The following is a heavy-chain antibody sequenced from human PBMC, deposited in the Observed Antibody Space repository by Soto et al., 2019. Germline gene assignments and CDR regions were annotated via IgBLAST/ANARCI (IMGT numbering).Heavy chain of an antibody. D-gene: IGHD2-2*01. CDR3: ASDPSISCISTSCYRWFDP. CDR1: GYTFTSYG. CDR2: ISAYNGNP. J-gene: IGHJ5*02. Sequence: QVQLVQSGAEVKKPGASVKVSCKASGYTFTSYGISWVRQAPGQGLEWMGWISAYNGNPNYAEKLQGRVTMTTDTSTSTAYMELRRLRSDDPAVYYCASDPSISCISTSCYRWFDPWGQGTLVTVSS. V-gene: IGHV1-18*01.